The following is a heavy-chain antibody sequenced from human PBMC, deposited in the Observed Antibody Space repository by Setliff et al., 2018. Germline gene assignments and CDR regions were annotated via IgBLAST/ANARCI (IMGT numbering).Heavy chain of an antibody. CDR2: ISAYNGNT. D-gene: IGHD5-18*01. CDR1: GYSFSDYG. Sequence: GASVKVSCKASGYSFSDYGISWVRQAPGQGLEWMGWISAYNGNTKYAQKLQGRVTMATDISTSTAYMELRSLRSDDTAVYYCARGGYSYGYDYGFDIWGQGTMVTVS. J-gene: IGHJ3*02. CDR3: ARGGYSYGYDYGFDI. V-gene: IGHV1-18*01.